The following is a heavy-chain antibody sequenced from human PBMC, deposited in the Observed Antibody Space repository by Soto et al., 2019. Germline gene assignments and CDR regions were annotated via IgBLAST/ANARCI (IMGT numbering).Heavy chain of an antibody. V-gene: IGHV4-59*01. J-gene: IGHJ3*02. CDR1: GGSISSYY. D-gene: IGHD2-2*01. CDR3: ARVHLLRPKADIVVVPAAADAFDI. CDR2: IYYSGST. Sequence: SETLSFTCTVSGGSISSYYWSWIRQPPGKGLEWIGYIYYSGSTNYNPSLKSRVTISVDTSKNQFSLKLSSVTAADTAVYYCARVHLLRPKADIVVVPAAADAFDIWGQGTMVTVSS.